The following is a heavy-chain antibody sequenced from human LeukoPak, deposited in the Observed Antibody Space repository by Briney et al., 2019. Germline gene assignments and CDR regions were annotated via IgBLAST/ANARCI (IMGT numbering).Heavy chain of an antibody. V-gene: IGHV4-59*01. Sequence: PSETLSLTCAVYGGSFSGYYWSWIRQPPGKGLEWIGYIYYSGSTNYNPSLKSRVTISVGTSKNQFSLKLSSVTAADTAVYYCARDSGYRFDYWGQGTLVTVSS. J-gene: IGHJ4*02. D-gene: IGHD5-12*01. CDR2: IYYSGST. CDR3: ARDSGYRFDY. CDR1: GGSFSGYY.